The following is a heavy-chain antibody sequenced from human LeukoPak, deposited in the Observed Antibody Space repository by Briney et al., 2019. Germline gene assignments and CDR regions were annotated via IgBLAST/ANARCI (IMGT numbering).Heavy chain of an antibody. Sequence: PSETLSLTCAVYGGSFSGYYWSWIRQPPGKGLEWIGEINHSGSTNYNPSLKSRVTISVDTSKNQFSLKLSSVTAADTAVYYCAKYCSSTSCYPPGSFGYWGQGTLVTVSS. D-gene: IGHD2-2*01. V-gene: IGHV4-34*01. J-gene: IGHJ4*02. CDR3: AKYCSSTSCYPPGSFGY. CDR1: GGSFSGYY. CDR2: INHSGST.